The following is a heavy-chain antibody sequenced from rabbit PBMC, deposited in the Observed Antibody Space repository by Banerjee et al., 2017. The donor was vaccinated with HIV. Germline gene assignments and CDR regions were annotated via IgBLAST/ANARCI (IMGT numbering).Heavy chain of an antibody. CDR1: GFSFSSSYY. CDR3: ARDAGYAGSNL. CDR2: IYAGSSDVT. J-gene: IGHJ4*01. D-gene: IGHD4-2*01. Sequence: QSLEESGGDLVKPGASLTLTCTASGFSFSSSYYMCWVRQAPGKGLEWIACIYAGSSDVTYYASWAQGRFTISKTSSTTVTLQMTSLTAADTATYFCARDAGYAGSNLWGQGTLVTVS. V-gene: IGHV1S40*01.